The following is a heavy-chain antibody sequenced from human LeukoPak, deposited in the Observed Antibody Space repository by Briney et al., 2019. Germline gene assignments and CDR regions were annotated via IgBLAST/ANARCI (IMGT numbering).Heavy chain of an antibody. Sequence: PGGSLRLSCAASGFTFSTYAMSWVRQAPGKGLEWVSAISGSGGTTYYADSVKGRFTISRDNSKNTLSLQMNSLRAEDTAVYYCARGGKWELPHYYYYYMDVWGKGTTVTVSS. V-gene: IGHV3-23*01. J-gene: IGHJ6*03. CDR1: GFTFSTYA. D-gene: IGHD1-26*01. CDR2: ISGSGGTT. CDR3: ARGGKWELPHYYYYYMDV.